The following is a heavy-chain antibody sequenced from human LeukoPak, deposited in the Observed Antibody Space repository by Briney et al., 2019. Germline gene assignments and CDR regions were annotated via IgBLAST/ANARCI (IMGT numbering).Heavy chain of an antibody. D-gene: IGHD5-18*01. J-gene: IGHJ3*02. Sequence: QTGGSLRLSCAASGFTFSSYGMHWVRQAPGEGLEWVAVISYDGSNKYYADSVKGRFTISRDNSKNTLYLQMNSLRAEDTAVYYCAKVCDTAMDLEPNDAFDIWGQGTMVTVSS. V-gene: IGHV3-30*18. CDR3: AKVCDTAMDLEPNDAFDI. CDR2: ISYDGSNK. CDR1: GFTFSSYG.